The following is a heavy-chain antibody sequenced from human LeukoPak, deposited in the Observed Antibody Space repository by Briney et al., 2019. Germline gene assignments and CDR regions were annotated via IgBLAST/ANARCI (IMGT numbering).Heavy chain of an antibody. V-gene: IGHV4-61*02. J-gene: IGHJ4*02. D-gene: IGHD6-13*01. CDR3: ARDFSLDSSSWYDY. CDR2: IYTSGST. Sequence: SQTLSLTCTVSGGSISSGSYYWSWIRQPAGKGLEWIGRIYTSGSTNYNPSLKSRVTISVDTSKNQFSLKLSSVTAADTAVYYCARDFSLDSSSWYDYWGQGTLVTVSS. CDR1: GGSISSGSYY.